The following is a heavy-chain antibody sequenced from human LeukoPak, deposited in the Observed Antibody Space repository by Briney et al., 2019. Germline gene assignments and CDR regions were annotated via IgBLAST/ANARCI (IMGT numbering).Heavy chain of an antibody. CDR1: GFTFSNAW. J-gene: IGHJ4*02. CDR2: IYSGGST. CDR3: ARSNYYDSYYDY. V-gene: IGHV3-53*01. Sequence: GGSLRLSCAASGFTFSNAWMSWVRQAPGKGLEWVSVIYSGGSTYYADSVKGRFTISRDNSKNTLYLQMNSLRAEDTAVYYCARSNYYDSYYDYWGQGTLVTVSS. D-gene: IGHD3-22*01.